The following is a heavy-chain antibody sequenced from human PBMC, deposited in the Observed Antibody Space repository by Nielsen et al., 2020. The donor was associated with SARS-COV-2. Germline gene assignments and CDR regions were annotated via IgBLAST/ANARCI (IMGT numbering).Heavy chain of an antibody. CDR3: ARRPSHRGGRYCSGGSCYSRAPPVPYYFDY. J-gene: IGHJ4*02. V-gene: IGHV3-7*01. CDR2: IKQDGSEK. Sequence: WIRQPPGKGLEWVANIKQDGSEKYYVDSVKGRFTIPRDNAKNSLYLQMNSLRAEDTAVYYCARRPSHRGGRYCSGGSCYSRAPPVPYYFDYWGQGTLVTVSS. D-gene: IGHD2-15*01.